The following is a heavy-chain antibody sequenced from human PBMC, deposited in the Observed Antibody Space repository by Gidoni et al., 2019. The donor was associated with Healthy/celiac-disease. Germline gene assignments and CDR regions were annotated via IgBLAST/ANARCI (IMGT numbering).Heavy chain of an antibody. CDR1: GFTFSSYG. CDR2: IWYDGSNK. CDR3: ARDSSSGPLGY. V-gene: IGHV3-33*01. Sequence: QVQLVESGGGVVQPGRSLRLSCAASGFTFSSYGMHWVRQAPGKGLEWVAVIWYDGSNKYYADSVKGRFTISRDNSKNTLYLQMNSRRAEDTAVYYCARDSSSGPLGYWGQGTLVTVSS. J-gene: IGHJ4*02. D-gene: IGHD6-19*01.